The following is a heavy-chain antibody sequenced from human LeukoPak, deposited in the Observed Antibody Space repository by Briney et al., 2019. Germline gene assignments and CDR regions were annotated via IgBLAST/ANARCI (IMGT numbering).Heavy chain of an antibody. CDR1: GFTFSDYY. D-gene: IGHD6-13*01. Sequence: GGSLRLSCAASGFTFSDYYMSWIRQAPGKGLEWVSYISSSGTTIYYADSVKGRFTISRDNVKNSLYLQMNSLRAEDTAVYYCASEVGAAAEGMDVWGQGTTVTVSS. CDR3: ASEVGAAAEGMDV. CDR2: ISSSGTTI. J-gene: IGHJ6*02. V-gene: IGHV3-11*01.